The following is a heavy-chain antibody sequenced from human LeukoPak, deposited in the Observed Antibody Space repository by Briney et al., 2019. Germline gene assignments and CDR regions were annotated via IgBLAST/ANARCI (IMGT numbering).Heavy chain of an antibody. D-gene: IGHD6-6*01. V-gene: IGHV3-33*01. J-gene: IGHJ4*02. CDR3: ARDSDEYSSSYYFDY. CDR1: GFTFSSYG. CDR2: IWYDESNK. Sequence: PGGSLRLSCAASGFTFSSYGMHWVRQAPGKGLEWVAVIWYDESNKYYADSVKGRFTISRDNSKNTLYLQMNSLRAEDTAVYYCARDSDEYSSSYYFDYWGQGTLVTVSS.